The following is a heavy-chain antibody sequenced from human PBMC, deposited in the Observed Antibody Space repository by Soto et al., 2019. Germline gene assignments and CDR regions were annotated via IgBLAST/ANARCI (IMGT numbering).Heavy chain of an antibody. CDR1: GFTFGDYA. Sequence: GESLKISCTASGFTFGDYAMSWVRQAPGKGLEWVGFIRSKAYGGTTEYAASVKGRFTISRDDSKSIAYLQMNSLKTEDTAVYYCTRGGDVDTAMTELDYWGQGTLVTVSS. D-gene: IGHD5-18*01. J-gene: IGHJ4*02. CDR3: TRGGDVDTAMTELDY. CDR2: IRSKAYGGTT. V-gene: IGHV3-49*04.